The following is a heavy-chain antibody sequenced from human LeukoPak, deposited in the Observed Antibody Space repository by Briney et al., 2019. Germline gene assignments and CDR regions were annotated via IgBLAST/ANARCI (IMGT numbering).Heavy chain of an antibody. V-gene: IGHV4-34*01. CDR2: INHSGST. J-gene: IGHJ4*02. CDR1: GGSFSGYY. Sequence: SETLSLTCAVYGGSFSGYYWSWLRQPPGKGVEWIGEINHSGSTNYNPSLKSRVTISVDTSNIQFSLKLSSVTAADSAVYYCARRDGDYEIDYWGQGTLVTVSS. D-gene: IGHD4-17*01. CDR3: ARRDGDYEIDY.